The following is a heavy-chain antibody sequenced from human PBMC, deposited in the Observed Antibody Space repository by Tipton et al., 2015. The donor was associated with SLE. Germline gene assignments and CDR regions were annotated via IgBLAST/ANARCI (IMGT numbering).Heavy chain of an antibody. D-gene: IGHD6-19*01. J-gene: IGHJ4*02. V-gene: IGHV5-51*01. CDR3: AREIGDSSGWVYFDY. CDR1: GYSFTTYW. CDR2: IYPGDSDT. Sequence: QLVQSGAEVKKPGESLKISCKGSGYSFTTYWIGWVRQMPGKGLEWMGIIYPGDSDTRYSPSFQGQVTISADKSISTAYLQWRSLKASDTAMYYCAREIGDSSGWVYFDYWGQGTLVTVSS.